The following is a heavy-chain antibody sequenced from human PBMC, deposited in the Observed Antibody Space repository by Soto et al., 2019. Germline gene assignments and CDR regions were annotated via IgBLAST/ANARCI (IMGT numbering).Heavy chain of an antibody. J-gene: IGHJ5*02. CDR2: IEQDGSEK. CDR1: GFTFSSDW. CDR3: ARSLPHCSGGSCAPTNCFDP. V-gene: IGHV3-7*05. Sequence: EVQLVESGGSLVQPGGSLRLSCAASGFTFSSDWMSWVRQAPGKGLEWVADIEQDGSEKYYVDSVKGRFTISRDNAKNSLYLQMNSLRAEDTAVYYCARSLPHCSGGSCAPTNCFDPWGQGTLVTVSS. D-gene: IGHD2-15*01.